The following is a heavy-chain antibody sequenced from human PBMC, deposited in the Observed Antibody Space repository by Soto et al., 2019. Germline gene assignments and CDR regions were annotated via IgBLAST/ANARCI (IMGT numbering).Heavy chain of an antibody. CDR2: ISGSGGST. Sequence: EVQLLESGGGLVQPGGSLRLSCAASGFTFSSYAMSWVRQAPGKGLEWVSAISGSGGSTYYADSVKGRFTISRDNSKNTLYLQMNSLRAEDTAVYYCAKRRELYRGGRSYYYGMDVWGQGTTVTVSS. D-gene: IGHD1-26*01. V-gene: IGHV3-23*01. CDR3: AKRRELYRGGRSYYYGMDV. CDR1: GFTFSSYA. J-gene: IGHJ6*02.